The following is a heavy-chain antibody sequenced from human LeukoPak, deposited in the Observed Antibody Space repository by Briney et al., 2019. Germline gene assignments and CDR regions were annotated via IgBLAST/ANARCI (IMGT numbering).Heavy chain of an antibody. Sequence: GGSLRLSCAASGFTFSSYWMHWVRQAPGKGLEWVSVISGSDSSTYYADSVKGRFTISRDNSKDTLYLQMNSLRAEDTAVYYCAKVEGGYCSSTSCPGAFDIWGQGTMVTVSS. J-gene: IGHJ3*02. V-gene: IGHV3-23*01. CDR3: AKVEGGYCSSTSCPGAFDI. CDR2: ISGSDSST. CDR1: GFTFSSYW. D-gene: IGHD2-2*01.